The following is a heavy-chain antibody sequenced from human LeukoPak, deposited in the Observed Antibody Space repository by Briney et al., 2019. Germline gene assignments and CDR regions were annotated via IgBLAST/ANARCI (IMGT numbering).Heavy chain of an antibody. CDR3: AKDGKNHFDY. D-gene: IGHD1-14*01. CDR2: ISWDGGST. J-gene: IGHJ4*02. V-gene: IGHV3-43*01. Sequence: PGGSLRLSCAASGFTFDDYTMHWVHQPPGRGLEWVSLISWDGGSTYYADSVKGRFTISRDNSKNSLSLEMNSLRTEDTALYYCAKDGKNHFDYWGQGTLVTVSS. CDR1: GFTFDDYT.